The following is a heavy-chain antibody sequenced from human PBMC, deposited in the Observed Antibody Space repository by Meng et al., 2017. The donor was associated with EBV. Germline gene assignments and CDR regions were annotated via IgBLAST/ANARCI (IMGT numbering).Heavy chain of an antibody. CDR3: ARVGIAVAGTGDY. V-gene: IGHV1-2*06. D-gene: IGHD6-19*01. J-gene: IGHJ4*02. CDR1: GYTFTGYY. CDR2: INPNSGGT. Sequence: QVELVEPGGEVKKPGPSVKVSCKASGYTFTGYYMHWVRQAPGQGLEWMGRINPNSGGTNYAQKFQGRVTMTRDTSISTAYMELSRLRSDDTAVYYCARVGIAVAGTGDYWGQGTLVTVSS.